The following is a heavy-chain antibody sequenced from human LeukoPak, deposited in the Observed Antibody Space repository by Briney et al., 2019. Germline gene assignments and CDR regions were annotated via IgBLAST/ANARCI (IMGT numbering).Heavy chain of an antibody. Sequence: GGPLRLSCAASGFTFGTYGMHWLRQAPGKALVGVAVLWYDGRNKYYIDSVMGRFTISRDNSRNTLSLQMNSLRAEDTAVYYCARDSSHPSSGWFDYWGGGTLVTVSS. J-gene: IGHJ4*02. D-gene: IGHD6-19*01. CDR3: ARDSSHPSSGWFDY. V-gene: IGHV3-33*01. CDR1: GFTFGTYG. CDR2: LWYDGRNK.